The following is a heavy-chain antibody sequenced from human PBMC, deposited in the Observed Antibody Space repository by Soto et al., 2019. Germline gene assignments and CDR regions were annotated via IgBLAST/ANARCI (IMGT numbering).Heavy chain of an antibody. V-gene: IGHV4-39*01. CDR2: IYYSGST. CDR1: GGSISISGYY. Sequence: SEPLSLTCTVSGGSISISGYYWGLIRPPPGKGLEWFGSIYYSGSTYYNPSLKSRVTISVDTSKNQFSLKLSSVTAADTAVYYCASQAGFYYYYGMDVWGQGTTVT. D-gene: IGHD6-19*01. CDR3: ASQAGFYYYYGMDV. J-gene: IGHJ6*02.